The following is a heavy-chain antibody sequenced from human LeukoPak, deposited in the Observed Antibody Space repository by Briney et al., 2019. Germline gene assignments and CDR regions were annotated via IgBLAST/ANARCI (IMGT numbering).Heavy chain of an antibody. CDR1: GFTFSSHW. CDR3: ARGGQYSPY. V-gene: IGHV3-7*04. CDR2: IKEDGSEK. D-gene: IGHD5-18*01. J-gene: IGHJ4*02. Sequence: GGSLRLSCAASGFTFSSHWMTWVRQAPGKGLEWVANIKEDGSEKHSVDSAKGRFTISRDNAKNSLYLQMTSLRGEDTAVYYCARGGQYSPYWGQGTLVTVSS.